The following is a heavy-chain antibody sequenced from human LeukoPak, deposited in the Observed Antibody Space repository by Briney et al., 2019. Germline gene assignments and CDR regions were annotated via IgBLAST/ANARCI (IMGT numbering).Heavy chain of an antibody. V-gene: IGHV4-61*08. CDR3: ARNLYYDFWSGYQSYYYYGMDV. J-gene: IGHJ6*02. D-gene: IGHD3-3*01. CDR1: GGSISSGGYY. CDR2: IYYSGST. Sequence: PSETLSLTCTVSGGSISSGGYYWSWIRQHPGKGLEWIGYIYYSGSTNYNPSLKSRVTISVDTSKNQFSLKLSSVTAADTAVYYCARNLYYDFWSGYQSYYYYGMDVWGQGTTVTVSS.